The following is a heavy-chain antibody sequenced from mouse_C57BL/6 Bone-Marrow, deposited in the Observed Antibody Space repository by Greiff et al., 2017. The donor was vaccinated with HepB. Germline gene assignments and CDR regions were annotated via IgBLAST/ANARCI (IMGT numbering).Heavy chain of an antibody. J-gene: IGHJ2*01. CDR2: IYPGDGDT. Sequence: VQLQQSGPELVKPGASVKISCKASGYAFSSSWMNWVKQRPGKGLEWIGRIYPGDGDTNYNGKFKGKATLTADKSSSTAYMQLSSLTSEDSAVYFCARIYYYGSSWFDYWGQGTTLTVSS. D-gene: IGHD1-1*01. CDR3: ARIYYYGSSWFDY. V-gene: IGHV1-82*01. CDR1: GYAFSSSW.